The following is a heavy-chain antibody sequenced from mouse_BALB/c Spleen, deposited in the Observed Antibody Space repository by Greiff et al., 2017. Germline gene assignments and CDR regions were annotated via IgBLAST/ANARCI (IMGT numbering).Heavy chain of an antibody. CDR3: ARDRGMDYGFAY. D-gene: IGHD1-1*01. CDR2: IWAGGST. Sequence: VMLVESGPGLVAPSQSLSITCTVSGFSLTSYGVHWVRQPPGKGLEWLGVIWAGGSTNYNSALMSRLSISKDNSKSQVFLKMNSLQTDDTAMYYCARDRGMDYGFAYWGQGTLVTVSA. CDR1: GFSLTSYG. V-gene: IGHV2-9*02. J-gene: IGHJ3*01.